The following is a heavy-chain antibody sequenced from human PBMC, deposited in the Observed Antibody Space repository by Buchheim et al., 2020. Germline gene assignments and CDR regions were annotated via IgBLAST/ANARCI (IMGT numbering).Heavy chain of an antibody. CDR3: ARSPSWPNHYGDYYLDY. CDR1: GYTFSSYD. V-gene: IGHV1-8*01. Sequence: QVQLVQSGAEVKKPGASVKVSCKASGYTFSSYDINWVRQATGQGLEWMGWMNPNSGNTGYAQKFQGRVTMTRNTSVSTAHMELSSLRSEDTALYYCARSPSWPNHYGDYYLDYWGQGTL. J-gene: IGHJ4*02. CDR2: MNPNSGNT. D-gene: IGHD4-17*01.